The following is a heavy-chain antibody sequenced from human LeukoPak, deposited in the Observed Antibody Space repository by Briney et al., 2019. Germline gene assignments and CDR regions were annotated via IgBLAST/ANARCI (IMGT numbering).Heavy chain of an antibody. V-gene: IGHV3-7*01. CDR1: GFNFSSYW. CDR3: ARGRFDYYDSSGDDY. J-gene: IGHJ4*02. D-gene: IGHD3-22*01. CDR2: INQDGGKK. Sequence: GGSLRLSCAASGFNFSSYWMSWVRQAPGKGLEWVANINQDGGKKYYVDSVRGRFAISRDNAKNSLYLQMNSLRAEDTAVYYCARGRFDYYDSSGDDYWGQGTLVTVSS.